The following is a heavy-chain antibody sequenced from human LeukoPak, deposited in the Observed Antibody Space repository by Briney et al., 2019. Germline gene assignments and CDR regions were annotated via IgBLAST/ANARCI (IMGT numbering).Heavy chain of an antibody. J-gene: IGHJ6*04. V-gene: IGHV1-18*04. D-gene: IGHD3-10*01. CDR1: GYTFTSYG. CDR2: ISAYNGNT. Sequence: GASVKVSCKASGYTFTSYGISRVRQAPGQGLEWMGWISAYNGNTNYAQKLQGRVTMTTDTSTSTAYMELRSLRSDDTAVYYCARRSMVRGLGYYGMDVWGKGTTVTVSS. CDR3: ARRSMVRGLGYYGMDV.